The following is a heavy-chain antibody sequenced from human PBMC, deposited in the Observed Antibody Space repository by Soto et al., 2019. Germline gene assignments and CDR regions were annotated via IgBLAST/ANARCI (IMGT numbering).Heavy chain of an antibody. CDR3: AKEGACSGGSCYGRYYYGMDV. V-gene: IGHV3-9*01. CDR1: GFTFDDYA. Sequence: GGSLRLSCAASGFTFDDYAMHWVRQAPGKCLEWVSGISWNSGSIGYADSVKGRFTISRDNAKNSLYPQMNSLRAEDTALYYCAKEGACSGGSCYGRYYYGMDVWGQGXTVTVYS. CDR2: ISWNSGSI. D-gene: IGHD2-15*01. J-gene: IGHJ6*02.